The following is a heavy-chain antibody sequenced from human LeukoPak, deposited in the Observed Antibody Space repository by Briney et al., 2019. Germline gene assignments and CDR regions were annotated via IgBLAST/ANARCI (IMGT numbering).Heavy chain of an antibody. D-gene: IGHD2-2*01. CDR3: ARVYQSAEYYFDY. J-gene: IGHJ4*02. Sequence: SETLSLTCTVSGGSIDSYYWSWIRQPPGKGLEGIGYIYYTESTEYHPSLKSRVTISLDTSKNQFSLQLTSVTDADTAVYYCARVYQSAEYYFDYWGQGNLVSVSS. CDR1: GGSIDSYY. V-gene: IGHV4-59*01. CDR2: IYYTEST.